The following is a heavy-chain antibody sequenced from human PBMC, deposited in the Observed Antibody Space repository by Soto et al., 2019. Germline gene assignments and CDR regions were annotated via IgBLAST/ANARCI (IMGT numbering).Heavy chain of an antibody. CDR3: AGSSSSSWPNWFDP. D-gene: IGHD6-13*01. Sequence: SLTCTVSGGSISSYYWSWIRQPPGKGLEWIGYIYYSGSTNYNPSLKSRVTISVDTSKNQFSLKLSSVTAADTAVYYCAGSSSSSWPNWFDPWGQGTLVTVSS. V-gene: IGHV4-59*01. CDR1: GGSISSYY. CDR2: IYYSGST. J-gene: IGHJ5*02.